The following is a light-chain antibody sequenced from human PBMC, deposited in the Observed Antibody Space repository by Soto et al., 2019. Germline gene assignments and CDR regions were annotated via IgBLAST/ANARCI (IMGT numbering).Light chain of an antibody. Sequence: EIVLTQSPATLSLSPGERATLSCRASESVGSKVAWYQQKPGQAPRVLIYGASTRATGIPARFTGGGSGTDFTLTISRLEPEDFAVYYCQQFSSYPLTFGGGTKVDIK. J-gene: IGKJ4*01. CDR2: GAS. CDR1: ESVGSK. V-gene: IGKV3-11*01. CDR3: QQFSSYPLT.